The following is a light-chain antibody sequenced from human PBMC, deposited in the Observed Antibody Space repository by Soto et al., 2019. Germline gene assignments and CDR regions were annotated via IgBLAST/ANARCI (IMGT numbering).Light chain of an antibody. CDR2: QDT. J-gene: IGLJ1*01. CDR3: QAWDSSIGV. V-gene: IGLV3-1*01. CDR1: KLGDKY. Sequence: SYELTQPPSVSVSPGQAASITCSGDKLGDKYASWYQQKPGQSPVLVIYQDTKRPSGIPERFSGSNSGNTATLTISGTQAMDEADYYCQAWDSSIGVFGPGTKVTVL.